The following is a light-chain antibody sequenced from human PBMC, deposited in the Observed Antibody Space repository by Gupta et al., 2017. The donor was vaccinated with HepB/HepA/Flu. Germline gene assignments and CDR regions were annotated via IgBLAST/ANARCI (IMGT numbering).Light chain of an antibody. V-gene: IGKV2-28*01. Sequence: DIVMNQSPLSLPATSGEPASITCGSSQSLLHSDGYNYLDWYLQKPGQSPQLVIYMGSNRAYGVPDRFSGSGSGTDFTLKISRVEAEDFGVYYCMQALQTPWTFGQGTKLEIK. CDR3: MQALQTPWT. CDR2: MGS. CDR1: QSLLHSDGYNY. J-gene: IGKJ1*01.